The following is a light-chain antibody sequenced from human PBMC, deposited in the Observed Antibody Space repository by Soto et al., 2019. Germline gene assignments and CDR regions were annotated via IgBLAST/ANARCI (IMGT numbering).Light chain of an antibody. Sequence: DIQMTQSPSSLSATVGDRVTITCRASLPISNYLAWYQQKPGKAPNLLIYAASILQSGVPSRFSGSGSGTDFTLTITYLQPEDFATYYCQQANSFPWTFGQGTKVDIK. CDR2: AAS. CDR1: LPISNY. V-gene: IGKV1-12*01. CDR3: QQANSFPWT. J-gene: IGKJ1*01.